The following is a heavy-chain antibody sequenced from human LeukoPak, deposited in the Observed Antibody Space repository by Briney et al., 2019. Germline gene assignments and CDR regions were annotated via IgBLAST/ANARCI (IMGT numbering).Heavy chain of an antibody. V-gene: IGHV4-59*01. CDR1: GAFLSRYY. J-gene: IGHJ4*02. Sequence: PSETLSLTCTASGAFLSRYYWSWIRQSPGKGLEWVGYVYYNAGTKYNPSLEGRITISIDASRNQFSLRLNSVTAADTAIYYCARFYYDDTGVSYFFDSWGQGTLVTVSS. CDR2: VYYNAGT. D-gene: IGHD3-16*01. CDR3: ARFYYDDTGVSYFFDS.